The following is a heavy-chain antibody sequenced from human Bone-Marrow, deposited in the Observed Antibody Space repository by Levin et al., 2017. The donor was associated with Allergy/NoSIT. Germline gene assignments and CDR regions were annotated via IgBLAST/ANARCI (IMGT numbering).Heavy chain of an antibody. CDR1: GYTFTSYA. CDR3: ARVFRIAAAGHDAFDI. D-gene: IGHD6-13*01. V-gene: IGHV7-4-1*02. CDR2: INTNTGNP. Sequence: ASVKVSCKASGYTFTSYAMNWVRQAPGQGLEWMGWINTNTGNPTYAQGFTGRFVFSLDTSVSTAYLQISSLKAEDTAVYYCARVFRIAAAGHDAFDIWGQGTMVTVSS. J-gene: IGHJ3*02.